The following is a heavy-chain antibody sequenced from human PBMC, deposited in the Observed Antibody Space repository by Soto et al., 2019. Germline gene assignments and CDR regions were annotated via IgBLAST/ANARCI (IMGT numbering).Heavy chain of an antibody. CDR1: GDTFTNFG. Sequence: HLVQSGPEVKKPGASITVSCKTSGDTFTNFGLSWVRQAPGQGLEWMGWIATYNSNRNYAQKFQGRLTLTTDTSTCTAYTVLKSLGYDAPAVYYCSRVLRGVVNCFDPWGQGTLVTVSS. CDR3: SRVLRGVVNCFDP. D-gene: IGHD3-10*01. V-gene: IGHV1-18*01. CDR2: IATYNSNR. J-gene: IGHJ5*02.